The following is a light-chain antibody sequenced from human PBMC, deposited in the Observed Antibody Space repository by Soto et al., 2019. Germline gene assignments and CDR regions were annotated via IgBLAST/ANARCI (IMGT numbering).Light chain of an antibody. CDR1: QSFSSD. CDR2: DVS. CDR3: QQKRA. J-gene: IGKJ1*01. V-gene: IGKV1-5*01. Sequence: DIQMTQSPSTLSASVGDRVTITCRASQSFSSDLAWYQQKPGKAPTLLIFDVSNLQSGIPSRFSGSGSGTEFTLSISSLQPDDFGTYYCQQKRAFGQGTRWIS.